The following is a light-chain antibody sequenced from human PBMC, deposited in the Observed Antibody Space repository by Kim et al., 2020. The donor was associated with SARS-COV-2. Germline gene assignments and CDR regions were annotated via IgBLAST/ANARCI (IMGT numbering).Light chain of an antibody. V-gene: IGLV2-23*02. CDR1: SSDVGGYNL. Sequence: QSALTQPASVSGSPGQSITISCTGTSSDVGGYNLVFWYQQHPGKDPKLMIYDVSKRPSGVSYRFSGSKSGNTASLTISGLQAEDEADYYCCSYASSSSFVVFGAGTQLTVL. J-gene: IGLJ2*01. CDR2: DVS. CDR3: CSYASSSSFVV.